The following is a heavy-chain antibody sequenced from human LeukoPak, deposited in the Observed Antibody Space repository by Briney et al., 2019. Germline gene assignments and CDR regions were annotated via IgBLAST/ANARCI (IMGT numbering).Heavy chain of an antibody. Sequence: SETLSLTCTVSGASISSYYWSWIRQPPGKGLEWIGEINHSGSTNYNPSLKSRVTISVDTSKNQFSLKLSSVTAADTAVYYCARLRREEQWLGNEEYYFDYWGQGTLVTVSS. CDR2: INHSGST. V-gene: IGHV4-34*01. J-gene: IGHJ4*02. CDR3: ARLRREEQWLGNEEYYFDY. D-gene: IGHD6-19*01. CDR1: GASISSYY.